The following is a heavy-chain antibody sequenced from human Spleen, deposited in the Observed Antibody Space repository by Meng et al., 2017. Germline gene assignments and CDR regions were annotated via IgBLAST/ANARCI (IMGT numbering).Heavy chain of an antibody. Sequence: GESPKITRAPSVFSSSNYVMSWVSQAPGEGLVWGSGISGSVGNTYYVDSVKGRFTISRDNSKNTLYLEMNNLRVEDTAVYFCAQGVGIVAATFHYWGQGTLVTVSS. J-gene: IGHJ4*02. CDR2: ISGSVGNT. CDR1: VFSSSNYV. CDR3: AQGVGIVAATFHY. D-gene: IGHD5-12*01. V-gene: IGHV3-23*01.